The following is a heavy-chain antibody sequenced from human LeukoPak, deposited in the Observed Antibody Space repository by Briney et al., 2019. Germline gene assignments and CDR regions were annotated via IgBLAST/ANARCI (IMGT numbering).Heavy chain of an antibody. Sequence: GGSLRLSCAASGFTFKSYGMTWVRQVPGKGLEWVSSITGAGSSTKYADSVNGRFTISRDNSKNTLSLQMTGLRAEDTAVYYCARKVAVAMDIDYWGQGTLVTVSS. D-gene: IGHD5-18*01. CDR3: ARKVAVAMDIDY. CDR1: GFTFKSYG. V-gene: IGHV3-23*01. J-gene: IGHJ4*02. CDR2: ITGAGSST.